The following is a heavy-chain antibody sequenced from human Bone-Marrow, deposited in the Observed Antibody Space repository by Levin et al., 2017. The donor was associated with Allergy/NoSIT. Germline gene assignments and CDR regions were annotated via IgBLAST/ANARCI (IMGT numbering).Heavy chain of an antibody. CDR2: INADNGYT. Sequence: PGGSLRLSCKASGYSFTTYVIHWVRQAPGQRPEWMGWINADNGYTKYSENMQDRVSITRDTSANVVYMQLSRLTSEDTAVYYCTRGGSFHDFLRGYYDGNYFDPWGQGTLVTVSS. D-gene: IGHD3-3*01. V-gene: IGHV1-3*01. CDR1: GYSFTTYV. J-gene: IGHJ5*02. CDR3: TRGGSFHDFLRGYYDGNYFDP.